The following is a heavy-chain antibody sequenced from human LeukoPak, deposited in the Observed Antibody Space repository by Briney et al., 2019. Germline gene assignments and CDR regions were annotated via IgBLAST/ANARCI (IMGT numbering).Heavy chain of an antibody. V-gene: IGHV3-49*04. CDR2: IRSKAYGGTT. CDR3: TRPTDSSGWYAPGGTDY. Sequence: QTGGSLRLSCAASGFTFSSYWMSWVRQAPGKGLEWVGLIRSKAYGGTTEYAASVKGRFTISRDDSKSIAYLQMNSLKTEDTAVYYCTRPTDSSGWYAPGGTDYWGQGTLVTVSS. J-gene: IGHJ4*02. D-gene: IGHD6-19*01. CDR1: GFTFSSYW.